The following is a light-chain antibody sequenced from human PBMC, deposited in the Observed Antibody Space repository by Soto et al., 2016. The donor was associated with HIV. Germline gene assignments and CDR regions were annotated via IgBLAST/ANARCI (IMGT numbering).Light chain of an antibody. V-gene: IGLV3-21*03. CDR3: QVWDTVSDHQV. J-gene: IGLJ3*02. CDR2: DDS. Sequence: SYELTQPPSVSVAPGKTARITCGGNNIGSKNVHWFQQKSGQAPVLVVYDDSDRPSGIPERFSGSNSGNTATLTIDRVEAGDEADYYCQVWDTVSDHQVFGGGTKLTVL. CDR1: NIGSKN.